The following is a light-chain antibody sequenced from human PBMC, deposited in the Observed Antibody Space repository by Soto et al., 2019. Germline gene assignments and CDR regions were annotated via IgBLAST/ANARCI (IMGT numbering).Light chain of an antibody. J-gene: IGKJ4*02. CDR3: QQRSNWPLT. Sequence: ELVWTQSAGTMSLSPGERYTRSGGASQSVSSSYLAWYQQKPGQAPRLLIYGASNRATGIPARFRGSGSGTDFTLTISSLEPEDFAVYYCQQRSNWPLTFGGRTKV. CDR1: QSVSSSY. CDR2: GAS. V-gene: IGKV3D-20*02.